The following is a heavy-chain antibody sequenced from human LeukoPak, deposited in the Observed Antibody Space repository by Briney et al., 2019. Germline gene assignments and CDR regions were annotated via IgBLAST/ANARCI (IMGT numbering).Heavy chain of an antibody. V-gene: IGHV3-43D*04. Sequence: GGSPRLSCAASGFTFDDYAMHWVRQAPGKGLEWVSLISWDGDNTYYADSVRGRFTISRDNSKKSLYLQMNSLRAEDTALYYCAKDLDVAGTINYYYYGMDVWGKGTTVTVSS. J-gene: IGHJ6*04. CDR2: ISWDGDNT. D-gene: IGHD6-19*01. CDR3: AKDLDVAGTINYYYYGMDV. CDR1: GFTFDDYA.